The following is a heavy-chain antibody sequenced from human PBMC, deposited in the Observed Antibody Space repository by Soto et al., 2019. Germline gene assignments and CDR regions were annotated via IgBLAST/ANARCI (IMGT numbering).Heavy chain of an antibody. D-gene: IGHD3-3*01. CDR3: ARAEWLLYDAFDI. Sequence: GGSLRLSCAASGFTFSSYEMNWVRQALGKGLGGVSYISSSGSTIYYADSVKGRFTISRDNAKNSLYLQMNSLRAEDTAVYYCARAEWLLYDAFDIWGQGTMVT. V-gene: IGHV3-48*03. J-gene: IGHJ3*02. CDR1: GFTFSSYE. CDR2: ISSSGSTI.